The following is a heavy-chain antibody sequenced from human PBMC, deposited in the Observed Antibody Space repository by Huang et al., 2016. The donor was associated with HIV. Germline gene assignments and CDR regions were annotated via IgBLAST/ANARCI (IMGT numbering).Heavy chain of an antibody. J-gene: IGHJ4*02. V-gene: IGHV7-4-1*02. CDR2: INTHPGNP. D-gene: IGHD3-10*01. Sequence: QVQLVQSGSELKKPGASVQVSCKASGYTFTSYAMNWVRQAPGQGIEWMGWINTHPGNPTYAPGFTGCFVFSLDTSVSTAYLQISSLKAEDTAVYYCARDRVVFYYGSGSYYNFDYWGQGTLVTVSS. CDR3: ARDRVVFYYGSGSYYNFDY. CDR1: GYTFTSYA.